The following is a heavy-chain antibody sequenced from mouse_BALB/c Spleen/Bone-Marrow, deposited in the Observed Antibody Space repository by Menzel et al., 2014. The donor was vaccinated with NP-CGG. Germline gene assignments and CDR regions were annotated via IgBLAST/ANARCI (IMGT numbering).Heavy chain of an antibody. Sequence: VQLQQSGAELAKPGASVKMSCKASGYTFTSHWMHWVKQRPGQGLEWIGYINPSTGYTEYNQKFKDKATLTADKSSSTAYMQLSSLTSEDSAVYYCYGSAMDYWGQGTSVTVSS. CDR3: YGSAMDY. CDR1: GYTFTSHW. D-gene: IGHD1-1*01. V-gene: IGHV1-7*01. J-gene: IGHJ4*01. CDR2: INPSTGYT.